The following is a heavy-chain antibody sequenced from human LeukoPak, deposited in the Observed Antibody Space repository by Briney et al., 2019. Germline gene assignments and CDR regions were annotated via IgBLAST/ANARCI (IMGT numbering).Heavy chain of an antibody. D-gene: IGHD7-27*01. CDR2: IYYSGST. CDR3: ARKRLSSWDFDY. CDR1: GGSISSGGYY. Sequence: SETLSLTCTVSGGSISSGGYYWSWIRQHPGKGLEWIGYIYYSGSTYYNPSLKSRVTISVDTSKNQFSLKLSSVTAADTAVYYCARKRLSSWDFDYWGQGTLVTVSS. V-gene: IGHV4-31*03. J-gene: IGHJ4*02.